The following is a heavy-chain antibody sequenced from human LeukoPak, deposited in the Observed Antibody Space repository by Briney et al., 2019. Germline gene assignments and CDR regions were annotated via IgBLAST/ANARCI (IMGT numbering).Heavy chain of an antibody. V-gene: IGHV3-23*01. D-gene: IGHD5-18*01. CDR3: AKGNGFSYGFGYSGDAFDI. CDR2: ISGGGGGT. CDR1: GFTFSNHA. J-gene: IGHJ3*02. Sequence: GGSLRLSCAASGFTFSNHAMSRVRQAPGKGLEWVSGISGGGGGTYYTDSVKGRFTISRDNSKNTLYLQMNSLRAEDTAVYSCAKGNGFSYGFGYSGDAFDIWGQGTMVTVSS.